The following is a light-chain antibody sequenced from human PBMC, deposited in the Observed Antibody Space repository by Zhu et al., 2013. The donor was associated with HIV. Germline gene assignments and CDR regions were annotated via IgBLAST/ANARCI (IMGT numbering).Light chain of an antibody. Sequence: PGERATVSCRASQSIANTFLAWYQQKAGQAPRLLIYGTSTRATGIPDRFSGSGSGTDFALTISRLEPEDFAVYYCHQFGDSPLTFGGGTKVEIK. V-gene: IGKV3-20*01. CDR1: QSIANTF. CDR3: HQFGDSPLT. J-gene: IGKJ4*01. CDR2: GTS.